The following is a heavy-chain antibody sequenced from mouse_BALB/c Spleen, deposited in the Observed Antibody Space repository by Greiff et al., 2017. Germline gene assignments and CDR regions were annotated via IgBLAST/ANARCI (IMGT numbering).Heavy chain of an antibody. Sequence: VQLVESGPGLVAPSQSLSITCTVSGFSLTSYGVHWVRQPPGKGLEWLGVIWAGGSTNYNSALMSRLSISKDNSKSQVFLKMNSLQTDDTAMYYCARDGYYGSSPWFAYWGQGTLVTVSA. CDR3: ARDGYYGSSPWFAY. CDR1: GFSLTSYG. V-gene: IGHV2-9*02. D-gene: IGHD1-1*01. CDR2: IWAGGST. J-gene: IGHJ3*01.